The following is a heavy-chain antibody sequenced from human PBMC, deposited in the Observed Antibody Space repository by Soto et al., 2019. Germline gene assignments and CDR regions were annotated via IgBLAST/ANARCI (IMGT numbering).Heavy chain of an antibody. CDR3: ARAIYYYDSSGLDSYFDY. V-gene: IGHV4-30-4*01. D-gene: IGHD3-22*01. Sequence: SETLSLTCTLSRGSLSRGDYYWRWVPQPPGKGLEWIGYIYYSGSTYYNPSLKSRVTISVDTSKNQFSLKLSSVTAADTAVYYCARAIYYYDSSGLDSYFDYWGQGTLVTVSS. CDR1: RGSLSRGDYY. J-gene: IGHJ4*02. CDR2: IYYSGST.